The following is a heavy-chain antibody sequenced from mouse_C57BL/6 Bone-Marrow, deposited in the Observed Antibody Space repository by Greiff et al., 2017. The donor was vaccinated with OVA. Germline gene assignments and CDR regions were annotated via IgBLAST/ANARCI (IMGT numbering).Heavy chain of an antibody. D-gene: IGHD1-1*01. V-gene: IGHV1-55*01. CDR2: IYPGSGST. Sequence: QVQLQQPGAELVKPGASVKMSCKASGYTFTSYWITWVKQRPGQGLEWIGDIYPGSGSTNYNEKFKSKATLTVDTSSSTAYMQLSSLTSEDSAVYYCASSIDGRRTGDYWGQGTTLTVSS. CDR3: ASSIDGRRTGDY. CDR1: GYTFTSYW. J-gene: IGHJ2*01.